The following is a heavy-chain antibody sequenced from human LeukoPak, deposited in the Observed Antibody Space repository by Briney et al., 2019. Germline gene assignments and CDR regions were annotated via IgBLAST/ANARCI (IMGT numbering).Heavy chain of an antibody. V-gene: IGHV3-9*01. D-gene: IGHD6-13*01. Sequence: GGSLRLSCAASGFTFDDYAMHWVRQAPGKGLEWVSGISWNSGSIGYADSVKGRFTISRDNAKNSLYLQMNSLRAEDTAVYYCAKLRTIAAAGRFDYWGQGTLVTVSS. CDR2: ISWNSGSI. CDR3: AKLRTIAAAGRFDY. CDR1: GFTFDDYA. J-gene: IGHJ4*02.